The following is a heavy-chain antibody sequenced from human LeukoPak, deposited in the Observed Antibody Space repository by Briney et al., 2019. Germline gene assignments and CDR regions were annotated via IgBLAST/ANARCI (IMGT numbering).Heavy chain of an antibody. J-gene: IGHJ4*02. Sequence: SETLSLTCTVSGGSISSYYWSWIRQPPGKGLEWIGYIYYSGSTNYNPSLKSRVTISVDTSKNQFSLKLSSVTAADTAVYYCARDLCRDGYNCGFDYWGQGTLVTVSS. D-gene: IGHD5-24*01. CDR3: ARDLCRDGYNCGFDY. CDR1: GGSISSYY. V-gene: IGHV4-59*01. CDR2: IYYSGST.